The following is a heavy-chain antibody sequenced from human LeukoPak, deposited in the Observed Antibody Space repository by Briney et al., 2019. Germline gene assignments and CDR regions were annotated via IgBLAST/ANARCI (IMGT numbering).Heavy chain of an antibody. D-gene: IGHD3-22*01. J-gene: IGHJ4*02. CDR2: ITGSGDNT. CDR3: AKAAHYDSSGYYYNYFDY. V-gene: IGHV3-23*01. Sequence: GGSLRLSCAASGFTFSSYAMSWVRQAPGKGLEWVSAITGSGDNTYYADSVKGRFTISRDNSKDTLYLQMNTLRAEDTAVYYCAKAAHYDSSGYYYNYFDYWGQGTLVTVSS. CDR1: GFTFSSYA.